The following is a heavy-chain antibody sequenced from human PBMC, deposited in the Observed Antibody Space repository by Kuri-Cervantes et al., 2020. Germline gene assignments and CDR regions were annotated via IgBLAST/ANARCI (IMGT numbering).Heavy chain of an antibody. V-gene: IGHV1-18*04. D-gene: IGHD2-15*01. CDR2: ISAYNCNT. Sequence: AAVKVSCKASGYTFTGYYMHWVRQAPGQGLEWMGWISAYNCNTNYAQKLQGRVTMTTDTSTSTAYMELRSLRSDDTAVYYCARGPIEIDYWGQGTLVTVSS. CDR3: ARGPIEIDY. J-gene: IGHJ4*02. CDR1: GYTFTGYY.